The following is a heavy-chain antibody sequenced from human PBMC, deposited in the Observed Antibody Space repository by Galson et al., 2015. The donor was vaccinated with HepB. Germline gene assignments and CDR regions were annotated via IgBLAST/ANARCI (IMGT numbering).Heavy chain of an antibody. V-gene: IGHV5-51*01. CDR3: ARFSAAGFSLNWFDP. CDR1: GYTFGHYW. J-gene: IGHJ5*02. D-gene: IGHD1-14*01. CDR2: IYPDDSTV. Sequence: QSGAEVKKPGESLKISCRGSGYTFGHYWIGWGRQMPGKGLEWMGIIYPDDSTVRYSPSFQGQVTISADKSTATAYLEWSSLKASDTAMYFCARFSAAGFSLNWFDPWGQGTLVTVSS.